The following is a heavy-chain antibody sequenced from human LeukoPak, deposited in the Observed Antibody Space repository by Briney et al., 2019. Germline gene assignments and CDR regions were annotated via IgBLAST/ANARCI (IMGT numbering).Heavy chain of an antibody. V-gene: IGHV3-23*01. J-gene: IGHJ4*02. Sequence: PGGSLRLSCAASGFTFSSYAMSWVRQAPGKGLEWVSAISGSGGSTYYADSVKGRFTISRDNSKNTLYLLMNSLRAEDTAVYYCAKEVRQQLVLSYYFDYWGQGTLVTVSS. CDR3: AKEVRQQLVLSYYFDY. D-gene: IGHD6-13*01. CDR1: GFTFSSYA. CDR2: ISGSGGST.